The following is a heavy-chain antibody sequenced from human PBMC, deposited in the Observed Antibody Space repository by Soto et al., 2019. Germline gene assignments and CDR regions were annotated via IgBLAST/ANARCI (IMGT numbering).Heavy chain of an antibody. CDR1: GYTFSSFY. CDR3: ARGLNDYSTSSGRRSAQRGYYYGMDV. V-gene: IGHV1-46*01. J-gene: IGHJ6*02. D-gene: IGHD4-4*01. CDR2: INPSGGDT. Sequence: QVQLVQSGAEVKKPGASVKVSCKASGYTFSSFYMHWVRQAPGRGLEWMGIINPSGGDTGHGKKFQGRVTMTTDPSTSTVYIEVSSLRPDDTAVYYCARGLNDYSTSSGRRSAQRGYYYGMDVWGQGTTVTVS.